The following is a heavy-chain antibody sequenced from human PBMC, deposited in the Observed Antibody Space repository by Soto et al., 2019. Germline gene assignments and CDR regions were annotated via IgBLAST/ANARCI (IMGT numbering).Heavy chain of an antibody. J-gene: IGHJ4*02. CDR2: IYWDDDK. CDR1: GFSLSTSGVG. CDR3: ALLLKYCSGGSCYSMFDY. V-gene: IGHV2-5*02. D-gene: IGHD2-15*01. Sequence: SGPTLVNPTQTLTLTCTFSGFSLSTSGVGVGWIRQPPGKALEWLALIYWDDDKRYSPSLKSRLTITKDTSKNQVVLTMTNMDPVDTATYYCALLLKYCSGGSCYSMFDYWGQGTLVTVPQ.